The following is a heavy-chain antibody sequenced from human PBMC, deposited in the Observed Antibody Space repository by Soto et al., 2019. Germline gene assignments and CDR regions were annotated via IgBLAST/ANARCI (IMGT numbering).Heavy chain of an antibody. V-gene: IGHV4-34*01. CDR1: GGSFSGYY. J-gene: IGHJ5*02. CDR2: INHSGNT. D-gene: IGHD6-19*01. CDR3: ARGGGIAVALSWFDP. Sequence: QVQLQQWGAGLLKPSETLSLTCAVYGGSFSGYYWSWIRQPPGKGLEWIGEINHSGNTNYNPSLKSRVTISVDTSKNQFSLKLSSVTAADTAVYYCARGGGIAVALSWFDPWGQGTLVTVSS.